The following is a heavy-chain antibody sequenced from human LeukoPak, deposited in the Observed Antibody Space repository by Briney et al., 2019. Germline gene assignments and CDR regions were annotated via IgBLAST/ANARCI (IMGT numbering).Heavy chain of an antibody. V-gene: IGHV3-53*01. J-gene: IGHJ4*02. CDR1: GLTVSSNY. CDR3: AKKALAAAGHFES. CDR2: IYSGGST. Sequence: GGSLRLSCAASGLTVSSNYMSWVRQAPGKGLKWVSVIYSGGSTYYADSVKGRFTISRDNSKNTLFLQMNSLRAEDTAVYYCAKKALAAAGHFESWGQGTLVTVSS. D-gene: IGHD6-13*01.